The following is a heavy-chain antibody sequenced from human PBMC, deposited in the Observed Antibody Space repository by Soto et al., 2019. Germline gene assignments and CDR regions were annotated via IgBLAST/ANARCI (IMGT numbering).Heavy chain of an antibody. V-gene: IGHV3-23*01. D-gene: IGHD4-17*01. J-gene: IGHJ4*02. CDR2: IRSSGSNT. CDR1: GFTFNNYA. Sequence: EVQLLESGGGLVQPGGSLRLSCAASGFTFNNYAMSWVRQAPGKGLEWVSSIRSSGSNTYSADSLKGRFTISRDNSKNTLYLQMNGLRAEDTAVYYCAKNSENYGDSRYDSWGQGTLVTVSS. CDR3: AKNSENYGDSRYDS.